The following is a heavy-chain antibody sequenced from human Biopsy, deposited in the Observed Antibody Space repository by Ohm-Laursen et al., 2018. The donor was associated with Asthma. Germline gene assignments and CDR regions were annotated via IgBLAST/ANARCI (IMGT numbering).Heavy chain of an antibody. J-gene: IGHJ5*02. CDR2: ISNSDSTT. Sequence: SLRLSCAASGFTFGDYWMSWVRQAPGKGLEWVSGISNSDSTTYYADSVKGRFTISRDNPKNTLYLQMNSLRAEDTAVYYCARDSSGWYNWVGWFDPWGQGTLVTVSS. V-gene: IGHV3-23*01. D-gene: IGHD6-19*01. CDR1: GFTFGDYW. CDR3: ARDSSGWYNWVGWFDP.